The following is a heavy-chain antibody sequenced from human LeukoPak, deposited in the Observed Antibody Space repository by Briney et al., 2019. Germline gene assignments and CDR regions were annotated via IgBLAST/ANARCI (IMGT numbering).Heavy chain of an antibody. CDR2: ISGSGDST. V-gene: IGHV3-23*01. CDR1: GLTFSNYV. J-gene: IGHJ4*02. Sequence: GSLRLSCAASGLTFSNYVMSWVRQAPGKGLEWVSVISGSGDSTYYADSVKGRFTISRDNFKNTLYLQMNSLRAEDTAVYYCAKGAYYYDSSGYWSPFDYWGQGTLVTVSS. CDR3: AKGAYYYDSSGYWSPFDY. D-gene: IGHD3-22*01.